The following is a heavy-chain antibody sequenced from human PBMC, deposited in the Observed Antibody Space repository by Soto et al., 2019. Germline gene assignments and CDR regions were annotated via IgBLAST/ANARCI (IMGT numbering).Heavy chain of an antibody. D-gene: IGHD6-19*01. V-gene: IGHV1-2*04. J-gene: IGHJ3*02. CDR3: ARESIAVAGHEGAFDI. Sequence: QVQLVQSGAEVKKPGASVKVSCKASGYTFTGYYMHWVRQAPGQVLEWMGWINPNSGGTNYAQKFQGWVTRTRDTSISTAYMELSRLRSDDTAVYYCARESIAVAGHEGAFDIWGQGTMVTVSS. CDR2: INPNSGGT. CDR1: GYTFTGYY.